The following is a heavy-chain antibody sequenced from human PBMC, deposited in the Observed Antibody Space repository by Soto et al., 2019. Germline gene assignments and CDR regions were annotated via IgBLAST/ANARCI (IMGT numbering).Heavy chain of an antibody. CDR1: GGSFSSYY. Sequence: SETLSLTCVVYGGSFSSYYWSWIRQPPGKGLEWIGEINHSGSTNYNPSLKSRVTISVDTSKNQFSLKLSSVTAADTAVYYCARRTYYYGSGKNFFNFWGQETLVTVSS. V-gene: IGHV4-34*01. D-gene: IGHD3-10*01. CDR3: ARRTYYYGSGKNFFNF. J-gene: IGHJ4*02. CDR2: INHSGST.